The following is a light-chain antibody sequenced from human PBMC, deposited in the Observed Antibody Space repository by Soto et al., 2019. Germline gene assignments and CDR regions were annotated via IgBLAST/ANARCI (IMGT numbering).Light chain of an antibody. CDR3: QYTLNSIP. J-gene: IGKJ5*01. CDR2: DAS. CDR1: QSIGSY. Sequence: EIVLTQSPVTLSLSLGERVTLSCRASQSIGSYLGWLQQKPGQAPRLLIYDASKRATGIPGRFSGSGSGTDFTLTISSLELEDLAVYYCQYTLNSIPFGYGTRLAIK. V-gene: IGKV3-11*01.